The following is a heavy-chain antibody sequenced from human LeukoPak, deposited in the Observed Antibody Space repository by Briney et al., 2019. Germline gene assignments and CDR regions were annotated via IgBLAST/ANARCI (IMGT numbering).Heavy chain of an antibody. CDR2: IYYSGST. CDR3: ARAVGGDGSGSL. J-gene: IGHJ4*02. Sequence: SETLSLTCTVSGGSMSSYYWSWIRQPPGKGLEWIGYIYYSGSTNYNPSLKSRVTISVDTSKNQFSLKLSSVTAADTAVYYCARAVGGDGSGSLWGPGTLVTVSS. CDR1: GGSMSSYY. V-gene: IGHV4-59*01. D-gene: IGHD3-10*01.